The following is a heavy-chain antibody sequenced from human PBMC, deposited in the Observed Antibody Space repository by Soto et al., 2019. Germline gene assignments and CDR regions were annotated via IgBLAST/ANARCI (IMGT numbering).Heavy chain of an antibody. D-gene: IGHD3-9*01. Sequence: PSETLSLTCTVSGGSISSSSYYWGWIRQPPGKGLEWIGSIYYSGSTYYNPSLKSRVTISVDTSKNQFSLKLSSVTAADTAVYYCASISDILPRSHQPYGMDVWGQGTTVTVSS. CDR2: IYYSGST. CDR3: ASISDILPRSHQPYGMDV. J-gene: IGHJ6*02. CDR1: GGSISSSSYY. V-gene: IGHV4-39*01.